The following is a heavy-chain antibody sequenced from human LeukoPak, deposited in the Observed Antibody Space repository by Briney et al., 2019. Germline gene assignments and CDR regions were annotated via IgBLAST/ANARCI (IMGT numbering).Heavy chain of an antibody. D-gene: IGHD4-23*01. V-gene: IGHV1-69*13. CDR2: TIPIFGTA. J-gene: IGHJ6*03. CDR1: GGTFSSYA. Sequence: SVKVSCKASGGTFSSYAISWVRQAPGQGLEWMGGTIPIFGTANYAQKFQGRVTITADESTSTAYMELSSLRSEDTAVYYCAREYGGSDYYYYMDVWGKGTTVTVSS. CDR3: AREYGGSDYYYYMDV.